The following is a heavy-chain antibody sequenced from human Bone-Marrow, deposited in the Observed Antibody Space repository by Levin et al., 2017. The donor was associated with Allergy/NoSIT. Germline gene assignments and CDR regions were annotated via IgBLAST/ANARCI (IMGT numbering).Heavy chain of an antibody. D-gene: IGHD3-22*01. V-gene: IGHV3-23*01. CDR2: ISGSGGST. Sequence: GSLRLSCAASGFTFSSYAMSWVRQAPGKGLEWVSAISGSGGSTYYADSVKGRFTISRDNSKNTLYLQMNSLRAEDTAVYYCAKNGPPATYYYDSSGYYPDYYYYDGMDVWGQGTTVTVSS. J-gene: IGHJ6*02. CDR1: GFTFSSYA. CDR3: AKNGPPATYYYDSSGYYPDYYYYDGMDV.